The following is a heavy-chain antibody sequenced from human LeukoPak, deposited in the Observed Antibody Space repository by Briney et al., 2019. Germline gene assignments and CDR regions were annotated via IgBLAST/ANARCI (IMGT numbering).Heavy chain of an antibody. V-gene: IGHV1-18*01. CDR2: ISGYNAKT. D-gene: IGHD2-15*01. J-gene: IGHJ6*03. Sequence: ASVKVSCKASGYTFTSYGISWVRQAPGQGLEWMGWISGYNAKTNYAEKVQGRVTMTTDTSTSTAYMELRSLRSDDTAVYYCARDLYCSGTWEYYMDVWGKGTTVTISS. CDR1: GYTFTSYG. CDR3: ARDLYCSGTWEYYMDV.